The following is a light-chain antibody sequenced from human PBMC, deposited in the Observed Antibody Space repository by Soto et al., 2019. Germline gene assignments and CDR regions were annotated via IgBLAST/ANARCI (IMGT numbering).Light chain of an antibody. V-gene: IGKV3-20*01. CDR2: GAS. Sequence: EIVLTQSPGTLSLSPGERATLSCRASQSISSTYLAWYQQKPGQAPRLLIYGASRRATGIPARFSGSGSGTDFTLTISRLEPEDFAVYYCQQYGSSPPWYTFGQGTQLEIK. CDR3: QQYGSSPPWYT. CDR1: QSISSTY. J-gene: IGKJ2*01.